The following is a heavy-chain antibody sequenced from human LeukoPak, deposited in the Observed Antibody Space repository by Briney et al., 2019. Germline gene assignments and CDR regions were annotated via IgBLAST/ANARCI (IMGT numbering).Heavy chain of an antibody. CDR1: GYTFTGYY. J-gene: IGHJ4*02. D-gene: IGHD3-3*01. CDR3: ATVSGRSGPFEY. V-gene: IGHV1-2*02. Sequence: GASVKVSCKASGYTFTGYYMHWVRQAPGQGLEWMGWMDPDGGGGTNYAQMFQGRVTMTRDTSINTAYMELSSLRSDDTAIYYWATVSGRSGPFEYWGQGTLVTVSS. CDR2: MDPDGGGGT.